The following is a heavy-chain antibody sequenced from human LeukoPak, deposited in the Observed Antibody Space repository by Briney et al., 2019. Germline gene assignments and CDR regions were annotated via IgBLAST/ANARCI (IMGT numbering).Heavy chain of an antibody. Sequence: PSETLSLTCAVYGGSFSGYYWSWIRQPPGKGLEWIGEINHSGSTNYNPSLKSRVTISADTSKNQFSLKLSSVTAADTAVYYCARGAAVAARRYFDLWGRGTLVTVSS. J-gene: IGHJ2*01. V-gene: IGHV4-34*01. CDR1: GGSFSGYY. CDR3: ARGAAVAARRYFDL. D-gene: IGHD6-19*01. CDR2: INHSGST.